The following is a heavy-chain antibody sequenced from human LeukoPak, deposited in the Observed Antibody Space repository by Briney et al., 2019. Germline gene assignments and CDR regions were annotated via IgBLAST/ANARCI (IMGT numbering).Heavy chain of an antibody. CDR1: SGSISTSNYY. D-gene: IGHD3-22*01. CDR3: ARDPYYYDSSGYYGPSDAFDI. V-gene: IGHV4-39*07. J-gene: IGHJ3*02. CDR2: IFYSGST. Sequence: SETLSLTCTVSSGSISTSNYYWGWVRQPPGKALEWIGNIFYSGSTYYNPSLKSRVTISVDTSKNQFSLKLSSVTAADTAVYYCARDPYYYDSSGYYGPSDAFDIWGQGTMVTVSS.